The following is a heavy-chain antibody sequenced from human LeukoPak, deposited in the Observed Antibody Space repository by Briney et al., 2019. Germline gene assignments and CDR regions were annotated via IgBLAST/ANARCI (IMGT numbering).Heavy chain of an antibody. V-gene: IGHV4-59*01. D-gene: IGHD3-9*01. J-gene: IGHJ2*01. CDR3: ARLGYDILTGYPNWYIDL. CDR1: GGSISSYY. CDR2: IHYSGST. Sequence: VKPSETLSLTCTVSGGSISSYYWSWIRQPPGQGLEWIGYIHYSGSTNYNPSLKSRVTISVDTSKNQFSLKLSSVTAADTAVYYCARLGYDILTGYPNWYIDLWGRGTLVTVSS.